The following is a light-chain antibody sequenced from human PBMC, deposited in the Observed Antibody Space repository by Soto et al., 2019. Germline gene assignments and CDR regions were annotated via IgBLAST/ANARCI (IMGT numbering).Light chain of an antibody. J-gene: IGKJ2*01. CDR1: QSVSSSY. Sequence: EIVLTQSPGTLSLSPGERATLSCRASQSVSSSYLAGYQKKPGQAPRLLINGASSRATGIPDRFSGSGSGTDFNLTISGLEPEDCAVYYCQRYGGSPLYTFGQGTKLEIK. CDR3: QRYGGSPLYT. V-gene: IGKV3-20*01. CDR2: GAS.